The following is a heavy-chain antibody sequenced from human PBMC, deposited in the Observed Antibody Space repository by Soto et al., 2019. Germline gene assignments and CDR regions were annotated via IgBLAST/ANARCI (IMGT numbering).Heavy chain of an antibody. V-gene: IGHV3-33*01. CDR1: GFTFSSYG. Sequence: PGGSLRLSCAASGFTFSSYGMHWVRQAPGKGLEWVAVIWYDASNKYYADSVKGRFTISRDNSKNTLYLQMNSLRAEDTAVYYCARDRDGAAAGSAFDIWGQGTMVTVSS. D-gene: IGHD6-13*01. CDR3: ARDRDGAAAGSAFDI. CDR2: IWYDASNK. J-gene: IGHJ3*02.